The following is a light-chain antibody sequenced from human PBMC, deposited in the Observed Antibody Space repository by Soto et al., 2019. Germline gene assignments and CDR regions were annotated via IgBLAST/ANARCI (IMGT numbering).Light chain of an antibody. CDR1: SSNIGNNY. J-gene: IGLJ2*01. CDR2: RNN. V-gene: IGLV1-47*01. Sequence: QSVLNQPPSASGTPGQRVTISCSGSSSNIGNNYVYWYQMVPGTAPKLLIYRNNQRPSGVPDRFSGSRSGTSASLAISGLRSEDEADYYCAAWDDSLSGRGVFGGGTKLTVL. CDR3: AAWDDSLSGRGV.